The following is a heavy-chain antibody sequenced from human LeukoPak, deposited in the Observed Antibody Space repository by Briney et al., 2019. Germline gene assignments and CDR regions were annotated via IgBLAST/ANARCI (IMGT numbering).Heavy chain of an antibody. CDR1: GFTISSYS. V-gene: IGHV3-21*01. Sequence: PGGSLRLSCAASGFTISSYSMNWVRQAPGKGLEWVSSISSSSSYIYYADSVKGRFTISRDNAKNSLYLQMNSLRAEDTAVYYCARDRRGSGYYYFDYWGQGTLVTVSS. CDR3: ARDRRGSGYYYFDY. CDR2: ISSSSSYI. D-gene: IGHD5-12*01. J-gene: IGHJ4*02.